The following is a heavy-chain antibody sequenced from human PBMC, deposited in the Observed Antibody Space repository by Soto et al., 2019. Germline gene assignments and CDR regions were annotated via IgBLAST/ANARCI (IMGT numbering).Heavy chain of an antibody. D-gene: IGHD3-10*01. J-gene: IGHJ4*02. V-gene: IGHV3-11*01. CDR3: ASDSHAVDLGY. Sequence: PGGSLRLSCAASGFSFSDSYMCWIRQAPGKGLEWVSYISRGGSVIYYADSVKGRFTISRDDAKNSLYLQMNSLRAEDTAIYYCASDSHAVDLGYWGQGTLVTVSS. CDR1: GFSFSDSY. CDR2: ISRGGSVI.